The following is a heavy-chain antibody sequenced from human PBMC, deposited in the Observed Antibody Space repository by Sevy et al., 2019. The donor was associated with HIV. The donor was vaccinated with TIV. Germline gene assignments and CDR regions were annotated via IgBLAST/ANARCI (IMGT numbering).Heavy chain of an antibody. Sequence: GGSLRLSCAASGFIFSDYYMSWIRQAPGKGLEWLSYISTRSTYTNYADSVKGRFTISRDNAKNSLYLQMNSLRVEDTAVYYCARVRYDSALYYFHYWGQGTLVTVSS. CDR3: ARVRYDSALYYFHY. CDR2: ISTRSTYT. V-gene: IGHV3-11*06. CDR1: GFIFSDYY. J-gene: IGHJ4*02. D-gene: IGHD6-19*01.